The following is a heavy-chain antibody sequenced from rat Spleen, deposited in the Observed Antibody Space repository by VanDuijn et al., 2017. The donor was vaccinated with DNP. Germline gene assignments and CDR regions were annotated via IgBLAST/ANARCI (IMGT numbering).Heavy chain of an antibody. CDR3: ARGYYDGGYYYSYAMDA. Sequence: EVQLVESGGGLVQPGRSLKLSCAASGFTFSDYNMAWVRQAPKKGLEWVATISYDGSSTYYRDSVKGRFTISRDNAKSTLYLQMDSVRSEDTATYYCARGYYDGGYYYSYAMDAGGQGSSVTVSS. D-gene: IGHD1-12*02. CDR1: GFTFSDYN. J-gene: IGHJ4*01. V-gene: IGHV5-7*01. CDR2: ISYDGSST.